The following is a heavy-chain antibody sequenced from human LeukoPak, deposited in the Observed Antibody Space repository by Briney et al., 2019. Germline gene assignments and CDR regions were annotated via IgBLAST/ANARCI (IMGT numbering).Heavy chain of an antibody. CDR1: GGSISSYY. V-gene: IGHV4-59*01. D-gene: IGHD3-22*01. Sequence: SETLSLTCTVSGGSISSYYWSWIRQPPGKGLEWIGYIYYSGSTNYNPSLKSRVTISVDTSKNQFSLKLSSVTAADTAVYYCARGGTYYYDSHAAFDIWGQGTMVTVSS. J-gene: IGHJ3*02. CDR2: IYYSGST. CDR3: ARGGTYYYDSHAAFDI.